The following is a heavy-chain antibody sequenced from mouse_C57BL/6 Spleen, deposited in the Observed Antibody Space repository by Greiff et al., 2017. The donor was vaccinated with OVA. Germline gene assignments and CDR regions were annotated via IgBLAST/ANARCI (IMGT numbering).Heavy chain of an antibody. J-gene: IGHJ1*03. CDR2: IRSKSNNYAT. Sequence: EVKVVESGGGLVQPKGSLKLSCAASGFSFNTYAMNWVRQAPGKGLEWVARIRSKSNNYATYYADSVKDRFTISRDDSESMLYLQMNNLKTEDTAMYYCVRQGYYYGSSYFDVWGTGTTVTVSS. CDR1: GFSFNTYA. D-gene: IGHD1-1*01. V-gene: IGHV10-1*01. CDR3: VRQGYYYGSSYFDV.